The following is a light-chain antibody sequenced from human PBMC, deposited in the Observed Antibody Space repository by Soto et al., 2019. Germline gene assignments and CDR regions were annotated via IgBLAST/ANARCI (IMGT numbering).Light chain of an antibody. Sequence: QSALTQPRSMSRSPGQSVTISCTGTSSDVGAYNYVSWYQQYPGKAPQVMIYDVNKRPSKVPDRFSGSKSGNTASLTISGLQAEDEADYYCCSYAGTSTWVFGGGTKLTVL. V-gene: IGLV2-11*01. J-gene: IGLJ2*01. CDR3: CSYAGTSTWV. CDR2: DVN. CDR1: SSDVGAYNY.